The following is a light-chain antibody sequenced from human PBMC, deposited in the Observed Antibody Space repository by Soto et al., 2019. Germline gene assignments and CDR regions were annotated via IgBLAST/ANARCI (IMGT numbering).Light chain of an antibody. Sequence: QAVVTQPPSVSGAPGQRVTISCTGSSSNIGAGYDVHWYQQLPGTAPKLLIYGNSNRPSGVPDRFSGSKSGTSASLAITGLQSEDEADYYCQSHDSSLSGSYVFGTGTQLTVL. CDR1: SSNIGAGYD. CDR3: QSHDSSLSGSYV. CDR2: GNS. V-gene: IGLV1-40*01. J-gene: IGLJ1*01.